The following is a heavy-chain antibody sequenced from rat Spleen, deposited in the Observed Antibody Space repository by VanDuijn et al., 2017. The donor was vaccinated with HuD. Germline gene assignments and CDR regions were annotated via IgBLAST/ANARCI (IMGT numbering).Heavy chain of an antibody. CDR1: GFTFSSYW. V-gene: IGHV5-58*01. Sequence: EVQLVETGGGLVQPGRSLKLSCVASGFTFSSYWMYWIRQAPGKGLEWVSSITTDGGSTYYPDSVKGRFTISRDNAENTVYLQMDSLRSEETATYYCARRGYNNYVFDYWGQGVMVTVSS. D-gene: IGHD1-10*01. J-gene: IGHJ2*01. CDR2: ITTDGGST. CDR3: ARRGYNNYVFDY.